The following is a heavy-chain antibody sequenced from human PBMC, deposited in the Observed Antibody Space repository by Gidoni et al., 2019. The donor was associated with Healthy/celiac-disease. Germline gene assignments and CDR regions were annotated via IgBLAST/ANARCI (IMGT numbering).Heavy chain of an antibody. CDR3: AKAITIFGVVTFDAFDI. Sequence: VQLVESGGGVVKPGRSLRLSCAASGVTFSRYGMHWVRQAPGKGLEWVAVISYDGSNKYYADSVKGRFTISRDKSKNTLYLQMNSLRAEDTAVYYCAKAITIFGVVTFDAFDIWGQGTMVTVSS. CDR2: ISYDGSNK. CDR1: GVTFSRYG. V-gene: IGHV3-30*18. D-gene: IGHD3-3*01. J-gene: IGHJ3*02.